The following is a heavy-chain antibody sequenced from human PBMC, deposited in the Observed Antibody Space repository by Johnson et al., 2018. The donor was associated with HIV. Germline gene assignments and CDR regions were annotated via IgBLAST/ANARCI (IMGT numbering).Heavy chain of an antibody. CDR3: ARELYDILTGSPGAFDI. D-gene: IGHD3-9*01. J-gene: IGHJ3*02. CDR2: IKHDGSEK. CDR1: GFTFSSYW. V-gene: IGHV3-7*05. Sequence: VQLVESGGGLVQPGGSLRLSCAASGFTFSSYWMSWVRQAPGKGLEWVANIKHDGSEKYYAESVKGRCTISRDNAKNSLYLQMNSLRAEDTAVYYCARELYDILTGSPGAFDIWGQGTMVTVSS.